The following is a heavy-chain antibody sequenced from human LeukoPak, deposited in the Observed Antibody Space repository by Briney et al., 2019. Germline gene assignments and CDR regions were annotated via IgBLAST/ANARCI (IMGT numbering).Heavy chain of an antibody. CDR2: IKQDGGQI. CDR1: GFTFDDYA. J-gene: IGHJ4*02. Sequence: GGSLRLSCAASGFTFDDYAMHWVRQAPGKGLEWVANIKQDGGQIYYLDSVKGRFTVSRDNAKNSLYLQMNSLRAEDTAVYYCARLGARQMLEYWGQGTLATVSS. D-gene: IGHD4-17*01. CDR3: ARLGARQMLEY. V-gene: IGHV3-7*01.